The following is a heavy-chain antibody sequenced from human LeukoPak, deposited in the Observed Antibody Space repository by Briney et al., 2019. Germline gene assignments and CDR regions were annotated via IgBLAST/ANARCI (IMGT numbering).Heavy chain of an antibody. V-gene: IGHV3-30*02. J-gene: IGHJ4*02. Sequence: GGSLRLSCAASGFTFSSYGMHWVRQAPGKGLEWVAYIQYDGSNEQYADSVKGRFSIPRDSSKNILYLQMNSLRAEDTAVYYCASGITMILDYWGQGTLVTVSS. CDR2: IQYDGSNE. CDR3: ASGITMILDY. CDR1: GFTFSSYG. D-gene: IGHD3-22*01.